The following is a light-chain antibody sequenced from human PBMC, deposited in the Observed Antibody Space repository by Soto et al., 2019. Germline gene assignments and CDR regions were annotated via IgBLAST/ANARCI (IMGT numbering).Light chain of an antibody. V-gene: IGKV1-5*01. CDR1: QSIGDS. J-gene: IGKJ1*01. CDR2: DVS. CDR3: LQDYNYPRT. Sequence: DIQITQSPSTLSASVGDRVTITCRASQSIGDSLAWYQQKPGKAPYLLISDVSSLERGVPSRFSGSGSGTEFTLTISSLQPEDFATYYCLQDYNYPRTFGQGTKVDIK.